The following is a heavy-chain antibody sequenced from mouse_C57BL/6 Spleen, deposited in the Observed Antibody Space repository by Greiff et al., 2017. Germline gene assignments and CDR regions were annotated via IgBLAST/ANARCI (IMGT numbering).Heavy chain of an antibody. CDR2: IWGDGST. Sequence: QVQLKESGPGLVAPSQSLSITCTVSGFSLTSYGVSWVRQPPGKGLEWLGAIWGDGSTNYHSARISRRSISKDNSKSQVFLKLNSLQNDDTATYYCAKPYYYGSSSYAMDYWGQGTSVTVSS. J-gene: IGHJ4*01. CDR1: GFSLTSYG. V-gene: IGHV2-3*01. CDR3: AKPYYYGSSSYAMDY. D-gene: IGHD1-1*01.